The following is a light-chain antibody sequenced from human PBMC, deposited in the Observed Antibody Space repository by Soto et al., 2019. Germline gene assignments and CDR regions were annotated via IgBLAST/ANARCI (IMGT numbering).Light chain of an antibody. CDR2: AAS. V-gene: IGKV3-20*01. CDR1: QSVTVNS. Sequence: IRWTQSPSTLSLSPGEGVTLSCRASQSVTVNSLAWYQQKPGQAPRLLIYAASTRAAAVPDRFTGSGSGTDFALTISRLEPEDFGVYYCQQYGDSPLTSGPGTKVDIK. CDR3: QQYGDSPLT. J-gene: IGKJ3*01.